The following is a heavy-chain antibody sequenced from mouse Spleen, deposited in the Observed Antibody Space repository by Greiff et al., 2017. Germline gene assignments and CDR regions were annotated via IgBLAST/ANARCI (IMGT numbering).Heavy chain of an antibody. V-gene: IGHV5-6*01. CDR3: ARITTVYAMDY. CDR2: ISSGGSYT. Sequence: EVKLVESGGDLVKPGGSLKLSCAASGFTFSSYGMSWVRQTPDKRLEWVATISSGGSYTYYPDSVKGRFTISRDNAKNTLYLQMSSLKSEDTAMYYCARITTVYAMDYWGQGTSVTVSS. D-gene: IGHD1-1*01. J-gene: IGHJ4*01. CDR1: GFTFSSYG.